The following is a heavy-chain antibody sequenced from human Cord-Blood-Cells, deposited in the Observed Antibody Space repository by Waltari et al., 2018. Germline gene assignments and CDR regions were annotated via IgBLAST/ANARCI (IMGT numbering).Heavy chain of an antibody. Sequence: QVQLVQSGAEVKKPGASVKVSCKVSGYTLTELSMHWVRQAPGKGLEWMGGFEPEDGETIYAQKFQGRVTRTEDTSTDTAYMELSSLRSEDTAVYYCATRSGSSSERGDYWGQGTLVTVSS. J-gene: IGHJ4*02. D-gene: IGHD6-6*01. CDR1: GYTLTELS. V-gene: IGHV1-24*01. CDR3: ATRSGSSSERGDY. CDR2: FEPEDGET.